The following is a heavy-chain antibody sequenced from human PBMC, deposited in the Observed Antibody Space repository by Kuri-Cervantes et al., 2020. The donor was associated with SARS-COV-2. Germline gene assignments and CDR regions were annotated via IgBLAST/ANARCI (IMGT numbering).Heavy chain of an antibody. J-gene: IGHJ4*02. D-gene: IGHD6-13*01. Sequence: VYGGSFSGYYWSWIRQPPGKGLEWIGYIYYSGSTNYNPSLKSRVTISVDTSKNQFSLKLSSVTAADTAVYYCARGSSPTALIDYWGQGTLVTVSS. CDR3: ARGSSPTALIDY. V-gene: IGHV4-59*12. CDR1: GGSFSGYY. CDR2: IYYSGST.